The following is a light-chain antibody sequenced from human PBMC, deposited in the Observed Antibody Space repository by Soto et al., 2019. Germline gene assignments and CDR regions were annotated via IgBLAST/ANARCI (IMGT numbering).Light chain of an antibody. J-gene: IGLJ2*01. CDR3: QTWGTGIHVV. Sequence: QLVLTQSPSASASLGASVKLTCTLSSGHRSYAIAWHQQRPEKGPRYLMKLDSDGSHTKGDAIPDRFSGSSSGAERYLTISSLQSEDEADYYCQTWGTGIHVVFGGGTKLTVL. CDR1: SGHRSYA. CDR2: LDSDGSH. V-gene: IGLV4-69*01.